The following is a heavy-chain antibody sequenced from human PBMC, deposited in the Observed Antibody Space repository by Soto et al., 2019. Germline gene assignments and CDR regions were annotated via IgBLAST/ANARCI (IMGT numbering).Heavy chain of an antibody. V-gene: IGHV4-34*01. D-gene: IGHD4-17*01. J-gene: IGHJ4*02. CDR3: ARPANYGAYLLNY. Sequence: QVHLQQWGAGLLKPSETLSLTCAVYGGSFSGYYWSWIRQPPGKGLEWIGEINHSGSTNQNPSLESRVTMAVDTSKNQFSLRLSSVTAADTAVYYGARPANYGAYLLNYWGQGTLVTVSS. CDR1: GGSFSGYY. CDR2: INHSGST.